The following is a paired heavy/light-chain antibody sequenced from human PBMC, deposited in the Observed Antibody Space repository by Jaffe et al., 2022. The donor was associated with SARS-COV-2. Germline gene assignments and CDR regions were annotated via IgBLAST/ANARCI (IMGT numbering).Heavy chain of an antibody. CDR1: GFSLTASGVA. V-gene: IGHV2-5*02. CDR2: IYWDDDK. CDR3: AHSLGGGGSHAFDV. D-gene: IGHD2-15*01. J-gene: IGHJ3*01. Sequence: QITLKESGPTLVKPTQTLTLSCTVSGFSLTASGVAVGWIRQPPGKALAWLALIYWDDDKRYSPSLKSRLTITKDTSKNQVVLIMTDMDPVDTATYFCAHSLGGGGSHAFDVWGQGTMVTVSS.
Light chain of an antibody. CDR3: QQYHEWPLT. V-gene: IGKV3-15*01. CDR2: AAF. CDR1: QSVSSQ. J-gene: IGKJ4*01. Sequence: EIVMTQSPATLSVSPGERATLSCRASQSVSSQLAWYQEKLGQAPRLLIYAAFTRATGIPARFSGSASGAEFTLTISSLQSEDFAVYYCQQYHEWPLTFGGGTKVETK.